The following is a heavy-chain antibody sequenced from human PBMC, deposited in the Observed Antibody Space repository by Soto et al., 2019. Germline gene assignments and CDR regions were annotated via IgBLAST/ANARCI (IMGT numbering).Heavy chain of an antibody. CDR2: TYYRSKWNN. D-gene: IGHD6-19*01. CDR3: ARGNSGLRAFDV. J-gene: IGHJ3*01. Sequence: PSQTLSLTCAISGDSFSSNSAALNWIRQSPSRGLEWLGRTYYRSKWNNDYAVSVKSRITINPDTSKNQFSLQLNSVTPEDAAVYYCARGNSGLRAFDVWGQGTMVTVSS. CDR1: GDSFSSNSAA. V-gene: IGHV6-1*01.